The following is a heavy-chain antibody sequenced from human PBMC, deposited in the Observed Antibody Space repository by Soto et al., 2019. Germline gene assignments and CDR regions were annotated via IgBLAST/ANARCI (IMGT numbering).Heavy chain of an antibody. Sequence: SQTLSLTCAISGDSVSNKSAAWNWIRQSPSRGLEWLGRTYYRSTWYNDYAVSVKSRITINPDASENQFSLHLNSVTPEDTAVYYCVRDYDTSGRFDSWGQGTLVTVSS. CDR2: TYYRSTWYN. V-gene: IGHV6-1*01. J-gene: IGHJ4*02. D-gene: IGHD3-22*01. CDR1: GDSVSNKSAA. CDR3: VRDYDTSGRFDS.